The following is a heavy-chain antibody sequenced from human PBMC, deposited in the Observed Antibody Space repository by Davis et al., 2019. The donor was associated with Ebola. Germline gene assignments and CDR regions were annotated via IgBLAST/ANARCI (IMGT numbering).Heavy chain of an antibody. CDR1: GGSISSYY. V-gene: IGHV4-59*01. D-gene: IGHD6-13*01. CDR3: ARRKAAAGSNWFDP. CDR2: IYYSGST. J-gene: IGHJ5*02. Sequence: GSLRLSCTVSGGSISSYYWSWIRQPPGKGLEWIGYIYYSGSTNYNPSLKSRVTISVDTSKNQFSLKLSSVTAADTAVYYCARRKAAAGSNWFDPWGQGTLVTVSS.